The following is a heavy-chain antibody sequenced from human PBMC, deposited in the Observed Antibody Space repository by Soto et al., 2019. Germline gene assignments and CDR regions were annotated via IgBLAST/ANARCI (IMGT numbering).Heavy chain of an antibody. CDR2: IIPIFGTA. CDR1: GGTFSSYA. V-gene: IGHV1-69*13. Sequence: GASVKVSCKASGGTFSSYAISWVRQAPGQGLEWMGGIIPIFGTANYAQKFQGRVTITADESTSTAYMELSSLRSEDTAGYYCARAYLGSSWYYYYGMDVWGQGTTVTVSS. CDR3: ARAYLGSSWYYYYGMDV. J-gene: IGHJ6*02. D-gene: IGHD6-13*01.